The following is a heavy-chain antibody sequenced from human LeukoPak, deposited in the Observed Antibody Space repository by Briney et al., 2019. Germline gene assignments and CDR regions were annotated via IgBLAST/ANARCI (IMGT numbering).Heavy chain of an antibody. CDR1: GYTFSGYY. J-gene: IGHJ3*02. V-gene: IGHV1-2*02. CDR3: ARGGRERYSSGWTDAFDI. D-gene: IGHD6-19*01. Sequence: ASVKVSCKASGYTFSGYYMHWVRQAPGQGLEWMGWINPNSGGTKYAQKFQGRVTMTRDTSTSTVYMELSSLSSEDTAVYYCARGGRERYSSGWTDAFDIWGQGTMVTVSS. CDR2: INPNSGGT.